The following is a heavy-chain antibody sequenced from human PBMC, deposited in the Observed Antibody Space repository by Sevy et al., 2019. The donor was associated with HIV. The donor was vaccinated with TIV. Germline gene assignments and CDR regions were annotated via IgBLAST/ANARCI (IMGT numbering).Heavy chain of an antibody. CDR1: GGSISSGGYY. J-gene: IGHJ6*02. CDR3: ARDGTMVQGVITTPPYYYYGMDV. CDR2: IYYSGST. D-gene: IGHD3-10*01. V-gene: IGHV4-31*03. Sequence: SETLSRTCTVSGGSISSGGYYWSWIRQHPGKGLERIGYIYYSGSTYYNPSLKSRVTISVDTSKNQFSLRLCSVTAADTAVYYCARDGTMVQGVITTPPYYYYGMDVCGQGTTVTVSS.